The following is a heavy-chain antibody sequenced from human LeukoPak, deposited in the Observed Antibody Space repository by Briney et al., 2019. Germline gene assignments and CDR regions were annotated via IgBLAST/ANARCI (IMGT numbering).Heavy chain of an antibody. D-gene: IGHD4-17*01. V-gene: IGHV4-59*01. Sequence: SETLSLICTVSGGSISSYYWSWIRQPPGKGLEWIGYIYYSGSTNYNPSLKSRVTISVDTSKNQFSLKLSSVTAADTAVYYCARVTTVTTCVGCRGMDVWGKGTTVTVSS. J-gene: IGHJ6*04. CDR2: IYYSGST. CDR1: GGSISSYY. CDR3: ARVTTVTTCVGCRGMDV.